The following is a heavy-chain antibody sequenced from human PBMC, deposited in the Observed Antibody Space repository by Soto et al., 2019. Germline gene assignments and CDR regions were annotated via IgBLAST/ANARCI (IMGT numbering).Heavy chain of an antibody. J-gene: IGHJ5*02. V-gene: IGHV4-59*01. CDR2: IYYSGST. CDR1: GGSISSYY. Sequence: SETLSLTCTVSGGSISSYYWSWIRQPPGKGLEWIGYIYYSGSTNYNPSLKSRVTISVDTSKNQFSLKLSSVTAADTAVYYCARDVGGYCSGGSCYDNWFDPWGQGTLVTVSS. CDR3: ARDVGGYCSGGSCYDNWFDP. D-gene: IGHD2-15*01.